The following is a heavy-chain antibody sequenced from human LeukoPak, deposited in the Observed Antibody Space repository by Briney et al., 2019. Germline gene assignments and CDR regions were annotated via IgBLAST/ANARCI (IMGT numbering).Heavy chain of an antibody. CDR2: IKDDGSEK. CDR1: GFTFNNYW. V-gene: IGHV3-7*01. Sequence: GGSLRLSCAASGFTFNNYWMTWVRHTPGKGLEWVANIKDDGSEKYYLDSVKGRFTISRDNAKNSLYLQMNGLRAEDTAVYYCARVAWPHYFDSWGQGTLVTVSS. CDR3: ARVAWPHYFDS. J-gene: IGHJ4*02.